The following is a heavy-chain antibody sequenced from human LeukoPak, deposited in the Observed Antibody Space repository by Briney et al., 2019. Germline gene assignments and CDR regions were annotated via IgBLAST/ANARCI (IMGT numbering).Heavy chain of an antibody. J-gene: IGHJ4*02. CDR3: ARYTPVVVAGTNYFDY. V-gene: IGHV4-39*07. Sequence: SETLSLTCAVSGGSISSSSYYWGWIRQPPGKGLEWIGSIYYSGSTNYNPSLKSRVTISVDTSKNQFSLKLSSVTAADTAVYYCARYTPVVVAGTNYFDYWGQGTLVTVSS. D-gene: IGHD6-19*01. CDR1: GGSISSSSYY. CDR2: IYYSGST.